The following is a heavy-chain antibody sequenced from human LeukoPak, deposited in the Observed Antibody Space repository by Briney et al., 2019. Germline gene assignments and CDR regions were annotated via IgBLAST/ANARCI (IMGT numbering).Heavy chain of an antibody. D-gene: IGHD6-19*01. Sequence: TSETLSLTCAVSGGSISSSNWWRWVRQPPGKGLEWIGEIYHSGSTNYNPSLKSRVTISVDKSKNQFSLKLSSVTAADTAVYYCARVGGYSSGWYATYYYYMDVWGKGTTVTVSS. CDR1: GGSISSSNW. CDR2: IYHSGST. J-gene: IGHJ6*03. V-gene: IGHV4-4*02. CDR3: ARVGGYSSGWYATYYYYMDV.